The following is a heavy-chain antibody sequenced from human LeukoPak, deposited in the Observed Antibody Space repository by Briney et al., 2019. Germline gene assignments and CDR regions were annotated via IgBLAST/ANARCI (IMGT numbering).Heavy chain of an antibody. CDR2: ISYDGSNK. J-gene: IGHJ4*02. D-gene: IGHD4-23*01. V-gene: IGHV3-30-3*01. Sequence: GGSLRLSCAASGXTFSTYAMHWVRQAPGKGLEWVAIISYDGSNKYYADSVKGRFTISRDNSENTLFLQMNSLKPEDTAVYYCARDNYGGDYWGQGTLVTVSS. CDR3: ARDNYGGDY. CDR1: GXTFSTYA.